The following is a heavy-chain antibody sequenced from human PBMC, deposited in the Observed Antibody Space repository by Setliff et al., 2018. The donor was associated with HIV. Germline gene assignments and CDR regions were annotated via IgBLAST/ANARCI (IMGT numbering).Heavy chain of an antibody. D-gene: IGHD7-27*01. CDR2: VCQRGGI. CDR1: GYSIDSPHC. V-gene: IGHV4-4*02. J-gene: IGHJ5*02. CDR3: ARDLPELTGRSFDP. Sequence: ETLSLTCTVSGYSIDSPHCWSWVRQSLEKGLEWIGEVCQRGGINYYPFFWSRAIISMDKPRSYFSLRLTSVTAADTAVYYCARDLPELTGRSFDPWGQGIQVTVSS.